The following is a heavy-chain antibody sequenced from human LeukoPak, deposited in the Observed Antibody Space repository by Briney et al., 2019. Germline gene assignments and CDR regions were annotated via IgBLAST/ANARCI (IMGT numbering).Heavy chain of an antibody. J-gene: IGHJ4*02. D-gene: IGHD5-24*01. CDR2: ISYDGSNK. CDR1: GFTFSSYG. CDR3: ARDGYSLGSFDY. Sequence: PGRSLRLSCAASGFTFSSYGMHWVRQAPGKGLEWVAVISYDGSNKYYADSVKGRFTISRDNSKNTLYLQMNSLRAEDTAVYYCARDGYSLGSFDYWGQGTLVTVSS. V-gene: IGHV3-30*03.